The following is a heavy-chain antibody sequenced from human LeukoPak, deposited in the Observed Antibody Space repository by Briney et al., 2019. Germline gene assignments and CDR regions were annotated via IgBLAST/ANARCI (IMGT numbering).Heavy chain of an antibody. CDR3: AKDWGYCSSTSRQPFG. D-gene: IGHD2-2*01. V-gene: IGHV3-23*01. CDR2: ISGSGGST. J-gene: IGHJ4*02. CDR1: GFTFSSYA. Sequence: GGSLRLSCAASGFTFSSYAMSWVRQAPGKGLEWVSAISGSGGSTYYADSVKGRFTISRDNSKNTLYLQMNSLRAEDTAVYYCAKDWGYCSSTSRQPFGWGQGTLVTVSS.